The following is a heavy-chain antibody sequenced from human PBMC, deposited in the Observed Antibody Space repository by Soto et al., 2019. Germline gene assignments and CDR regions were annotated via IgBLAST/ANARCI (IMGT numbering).Heavy chain of an antibody. D-gene: IGHD4-17*01. V-gene: IGHV3-74*01. CDR2: IHTDGSTT. Sequence: EVQLVESGGGLVQPGGSLRLSCAASGVTFSSYWMHWVRQPPGKGLVWVSRIHTDGSTTTYADSVKARFPISRDNAKNTLHLQMDSLRAEDTAVYYCARVPTGRYGVWNYWGQGTLVTVSS. J-gene: IGHJ4*02. CDR1: GVTFSSYW. CDR3: ARVPTGRYGVWNY.